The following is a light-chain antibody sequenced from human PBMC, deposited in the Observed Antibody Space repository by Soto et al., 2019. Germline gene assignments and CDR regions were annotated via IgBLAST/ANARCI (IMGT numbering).Light chain of an antibody. CDR2: GAS. CDR3: QQYGRLPGT. V-gene: IGKV3-20*01. Sequence: EIVLTQSPGTLSLSPGERATLSCRASQSVSRQLAWFQQKPGQAPRLLIYGASSRATGIPDRFSGSGSGTDFTLTISRLEPEDFAVYYCQQYGRLPGTFGQGTKVEIK. CDR1: QSVSRQ. J-gene: IGKJ1*01.